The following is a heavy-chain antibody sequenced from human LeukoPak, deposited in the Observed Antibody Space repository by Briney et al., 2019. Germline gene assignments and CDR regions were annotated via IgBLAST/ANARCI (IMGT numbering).Heavy chain of an antibody. CDR3: AREELEHDYVWGSYRPPFDY. CDR2: ISSSGSTI. CDR1: GFTFSDYY. Sequence: GGSLRLSCAGSGFTFSDYYMSWIRQAPGKGLEWVSYISSSGSTIYYADSVKGRFTISRDNAKNSLYLQMNSLRAEDTAVYYRAREELEHDYVWGSYRPPFDYWGQGTLVTVSS. J-gene: IGHJ4*02. V-gene: IGHV3-11*01. D-gene: IGHD3-16*02.